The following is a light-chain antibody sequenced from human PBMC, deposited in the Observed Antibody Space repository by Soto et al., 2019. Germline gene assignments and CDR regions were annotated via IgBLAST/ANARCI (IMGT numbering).Light chain of an antibody. CDR2: GAS. CDR1: QSVSSSY. Sequence: DIVLTQSPGTLSLSPGERVTLSSRASQSVSSSYFAWYQQKPGQAPRLLIYGASSRATGIPDRFSGSGSGTDFTLTISRLEPEDFAVYYCQLYASSPLTFGGGTKVEIK. J-gene: IGKJ4*01. CDR3: QLYASSPLT. V-gene: IGKV3-20*01.